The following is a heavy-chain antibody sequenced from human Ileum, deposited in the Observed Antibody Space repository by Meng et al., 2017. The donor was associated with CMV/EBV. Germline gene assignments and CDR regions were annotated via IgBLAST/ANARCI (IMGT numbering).Heavy chain of an antibody. CDR3: ARGTPNFGFDY. J-gene: IGHJ4*02. CDR2: IYRDGTT. Sequence: QVQLQESGPGLVKPSGTLSLTCAVSGDSISSNNWWSWVRLSPGEGLEWIGDIYRDGTTNYNPSLKSRVTMSVDKSKNQFSLRLNSLTAADTAVYYCARGTPNFGFDYWGQGTLVTVSS. V-gene: IGHV4-4*02. D-gene: IGHD1-1*01. CDR1: GDSISSNNW.